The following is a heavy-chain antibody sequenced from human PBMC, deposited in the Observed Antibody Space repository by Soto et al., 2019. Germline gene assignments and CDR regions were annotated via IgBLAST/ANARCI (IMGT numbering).Heavy chain of an antibody. J-gene: IGHJ6*02. CDR3: ARDWPRYCSSTRCYMNLLHYYYYGMDV. CDR2: IIPIFGTA. Sequence: ASVNVSCKASGGTFSSYAISWVRQARGQGLEWMGGIIPIFGTANYAQKFQGRVTITADESTSTAYMELSSLRYEDTAVYYCARDWPRYCSSTRCYMNLLHYYYYGMDVWGQGXTVTVYS. D-gene: IGHD2-2*02. V-gene: IGHV1-69*13. CDR1: GGTFSSYA.